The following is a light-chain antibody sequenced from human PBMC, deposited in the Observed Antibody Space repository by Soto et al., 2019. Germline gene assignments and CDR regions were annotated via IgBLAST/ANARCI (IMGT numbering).Light chain of an antibody. Sequence: QSALTQPASVSGSPGQSITISCTATSSDFGIYDLVSWYQQHPGKAPKVIIYDVTERPSGVPDRFSGSKSGNTASLTISGLQAEDEADYYCCSYAGSYTVVFGGGTKLTVL. CDR1: SSDFGIYDL. CDR2: DVT. V-gene: IGLV2-11*01. CDR3: CSYAGSYTVV. J-gene: IGLJ2*01.